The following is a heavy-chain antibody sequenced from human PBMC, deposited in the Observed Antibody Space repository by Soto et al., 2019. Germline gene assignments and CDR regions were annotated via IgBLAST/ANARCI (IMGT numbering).Heavy chain of an antibody. CDR2: ISYDGSNT. CDR1: GFPFTTYG. J-gene: IGHJ4*02. CDR3: VGGQYYFDY. Sequence: QVQLVESGGGVFQPGRSLRLSCAASGFPFTTYGMHWVREGPGKGLEWVAVISYDGSNTYYADSVKCRFTISRDNSKNARYLQMNSLRLEDTALYYCVGGQYYFDYRGQGTLVTVSS. V-gene: IGHV3-30*03. D-gene: IGHD3-10*01.